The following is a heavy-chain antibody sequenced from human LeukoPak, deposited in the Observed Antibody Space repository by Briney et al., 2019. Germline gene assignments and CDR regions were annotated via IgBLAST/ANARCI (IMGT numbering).Heavy chain of an antibody. CDR1: GGSISTNIYY. Sequence: SETLSLTCTVSGGSISTNIYYWGWIRQPPGKGLEWIGSIHYNETSYYNPSLRSRVTIFADTSKNQFSLKLSSVTAADTAVYYCARHREYGGIGSIAARPHYFDYCGQGTPVTVSS. V-gene: IGHV4-39*01. D-gene: IGHD6-6*01. CDR2: IHYNETS. CDR3: ARHREYGGIGSIAARPHYFDY. J-gene: IGHJ4*02.